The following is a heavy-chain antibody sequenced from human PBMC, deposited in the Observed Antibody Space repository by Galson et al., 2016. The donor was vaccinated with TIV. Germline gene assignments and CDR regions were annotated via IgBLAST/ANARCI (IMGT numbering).Heavy chain of an antibody. CDR2: INPNSGAA. CDR1: GYTFIGYY. CDR3: AHAYYYDSSAYYFAS. V-gene: IGHV1-2*06. J-gene: IGHJ4*02. D-gene: IGHD3-22*01. Sequence: SVKVSCKASGYTFIGYYIHWVRQAPGQGLEWVGRINPNSGAANYAQNFQGRVTMTSDTSISTASLELSRLRSDDTAVYYCAHAYYYDSSAYYFASWGQGTLVTVSS.